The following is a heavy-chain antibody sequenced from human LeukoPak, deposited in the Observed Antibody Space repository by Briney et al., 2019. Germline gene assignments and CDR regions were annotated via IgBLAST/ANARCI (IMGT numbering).Heavy chain of an antibody. D-gene: IGHD2-2*01. V-gene: IGHV1-69*05. J-gene: IGHJ4*02. CDR1: GGTFSSYA. CDR3: ASPPERVVPAALLSY. CDR2: SIPSLGTA. Sequence: ASVKVSCKASGGTFSSYASSWVRQARGQGLEWVGVSIPSLGTANYAQRFQGRVTITTDEPPSTAYMELSSLRSEDPALYYCASPPERVVPAALLSYWGKGTLLTVSS.